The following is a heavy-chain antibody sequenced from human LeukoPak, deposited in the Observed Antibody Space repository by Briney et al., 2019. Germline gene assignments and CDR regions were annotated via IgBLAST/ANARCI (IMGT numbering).Heavy chain of an antibody. CDR1: GYSFTSYW. Sequence: GESLKISCKGSGYSFTSYWIGWVRQMPGKGLEWMAIIYPGDSDTRYSPSFQGQVTISADKSISTAYLQWSSLKASDTAMYYCARQRNVWGSYRTFDYWGQGTLVTVSS. CDR2: IYPGDSDT. V-gene: IGHV5-51*01. D-gene: IGHD3-16*02. CDR3: ARQRNVWGSYRTFDY. J-gene: IGHJ4*02.